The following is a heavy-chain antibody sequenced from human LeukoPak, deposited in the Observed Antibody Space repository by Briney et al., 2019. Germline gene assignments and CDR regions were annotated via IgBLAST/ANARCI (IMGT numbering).Heavy chain of an antibody. D-gene: IGHD3-16*02. J-gene: IGHJ3*02. CDR1: GYTFTSYY. CDR2: INPSGGST. CDR3: AREYYDYVWGSYPPHFDAFDI. V-gene: IGHV1-46*01. Sequence: PVASVKVFCTASGYTFTSYYMHWVRQAPGQGLEWMGIINPSGGSTSYAQKFQGRVTMTRDTSTSTVYMELSSLRSEDTAVYYCAREYYDYVWGSYPPHFDAFDIWGQGTMVTVSS.